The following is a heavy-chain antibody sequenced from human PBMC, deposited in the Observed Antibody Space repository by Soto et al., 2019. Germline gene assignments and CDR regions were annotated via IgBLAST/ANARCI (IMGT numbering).Heavy chain of an antibody. Sequence: QVHLVQSGAEVKKPGASVRVSCKASGFSFTSYAMHWVRQAPGQRLEWMGWISAGNGNTKYSQQFQGRVTITRDTSXSXXYMELSSLRSEDTAVYYCARIETGRVVTRPNWLDPWGQGTLVTVSS. V-gene: IGHV1-3*01. CDR3: ARIETGRVVTRPNWLDP. D-gene: IGHD2-21*02. CDR1: GFSFTSYA. CDR2: ISAGNGNT. J-gene: IGHJ5*02.